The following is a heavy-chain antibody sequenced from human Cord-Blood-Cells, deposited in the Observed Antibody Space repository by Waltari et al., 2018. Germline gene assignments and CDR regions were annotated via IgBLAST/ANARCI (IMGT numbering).Heavy chain of an antibody. CDR1: GFPFSGSA. Sequence: EVQLVESGGGLVQPGGSLKLSWSASGFPFSGSAMHWVRQASGKGLEWVGRIRSKANSYATAYAASVKGRFTISRDDSKNTAYLQMNSLKTEDTAVYYCTSGYDDYWGQGTLVTVSS. CDR3: TSGYDDY. J-gene: IGHJ4*02. D-gene: IGHD5-12*01. CDR2: IRSKANSYAT. V-gene: IGHV3-73*02.